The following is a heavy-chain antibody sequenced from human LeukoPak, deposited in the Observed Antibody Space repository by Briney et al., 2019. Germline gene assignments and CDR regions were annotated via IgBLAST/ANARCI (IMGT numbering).Heavy chain of an antibody. D-gene: IGHD3-22*01. CDR2: IVVGSGNT. Sequence: ASVKVSCKASGFTFTSSAMQWVRRARGQRLEWIGWIVVGSGNTNYAQKFQERVTITRDMSTSTAYMELSSLRSEDTAVYYCAAWGYDSSGYYYTTGDQGTLVTVSS. CDR3: AAWGYDSSGYYYTT. CDR1: GFTFTSSA. V-gene: IGHV1-58*02. J-gene: IGHJ4*02.